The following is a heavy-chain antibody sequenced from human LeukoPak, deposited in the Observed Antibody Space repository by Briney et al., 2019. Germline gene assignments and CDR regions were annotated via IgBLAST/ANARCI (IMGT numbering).Heavy chain of an antibody. J-gene: IGHJ4*02. Sequence: SETLSLTCTVSGGSISSYYWSWIRQPPGKGLEWIGYIYYSGSTNYNPSLKSRVTISVDTSKNQFSLKLSSVTAADTAVYYCARTSDGYNPVSYFDHWGQGTLVTVSS. D-gene: IGHD5-24*01. CDR1: GGSISSYY. CDR3: ARTSDGYNPVSYFDH. CDR2: IYYSGST. V-gene: IGHV4-59*12.